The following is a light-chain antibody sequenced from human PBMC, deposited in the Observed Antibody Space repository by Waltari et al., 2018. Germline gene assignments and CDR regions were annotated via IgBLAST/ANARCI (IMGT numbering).Light chain of an antibody. J-gene: IGLJ3*02. CDR3: QTWGTGIVV. Sequence: QLALTQSPSASASLGASVRLTCSLSSGHKNYTTAWHQQQPERGPRYLMNLNSNGSHTRGDGIPDRFSGSSSGAERYLTISSLQSEDEADYYCQTWGTGIVVFGGGTKLTVL. V-gene: IGLV4-69*01. CDR2: LNSNGSH. CDR1: SGHKNYT.